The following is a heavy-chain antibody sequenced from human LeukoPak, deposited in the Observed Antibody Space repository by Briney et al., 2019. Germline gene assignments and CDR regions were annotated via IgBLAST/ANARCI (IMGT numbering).Heavy chain of an antibody. CDR1: GGSISSSSYY. D-gene: IGHD3-10*01. CDR2: IYYSGST. Sequence: SETLSLTCTVSGGSISSSSYYWGWIRQPPGKGLEWIGSIYYSGSTYYNPSLKSRVTISVDTSKNQFSLKLSSVTAADTAVYYCATAGVRGETYFDYWGQGTLVTVSS. J-gene: IGHJ4*02. CDR3: ATAGVRGETYFDY. V-gene: IGHV4-39*07.